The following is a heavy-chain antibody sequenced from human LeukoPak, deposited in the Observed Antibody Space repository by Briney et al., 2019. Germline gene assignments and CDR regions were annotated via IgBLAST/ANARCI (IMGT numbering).Heavy chain of an antibody. CDR2: TYYRSKWYN. D-gene: IGHD4-17*01. J-gene: IGHJ1*01. V-gene: IGHV6-1*01. CDR1: GDSVSSNSAA. CDR3: ARGEDYGDYGPGDFQH. Sequence: SQTLSLTCAVSGDSVSSNSAAWNWIRQSPSRGLEWLGRTYYRSKWYNDYAVSVKSRITINPDTSKNQFSLQLNSVTPEDTAVYYCARGEDYGDYGPGDFQHWGQGTLVTVSS.